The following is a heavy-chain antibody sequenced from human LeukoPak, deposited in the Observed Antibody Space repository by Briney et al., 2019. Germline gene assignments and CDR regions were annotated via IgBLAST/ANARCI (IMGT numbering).Heavy chain of an antibody. CDR2: IWFDGSGQ. V-gene: IGHV3-33*06. CDR1: GFTFSGCG. D-gene: IGHD3-22*01. J-gene: IGHJ4*02. CDR3: AKYYYDSSGYYFFDY. Sequence: GGSLRLSCVASGFTFSGCGMHWVRQAPGKGLEWAAVIWFDGSGQYYADSVKGRFTISRDNSKNTLYLQMNSLRAEDTAVYYCAKYYYDSSGYYFFDYWGQGTLVTVSS.